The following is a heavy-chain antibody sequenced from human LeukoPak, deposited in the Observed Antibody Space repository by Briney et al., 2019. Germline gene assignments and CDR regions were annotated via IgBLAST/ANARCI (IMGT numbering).Heavy chain of an antibody. D-gene: IGHD3-10*02. V-gene: IGHV3-30*04. CDR1: GFTFSSYA. CDR3: ARARPSMLIDY. Sequence: GRSLRLSCAASGFTFSSYAMYWVRQAPGKGLEWVAVISYDGSDKFYADSVKGRFTISRDSSKNTLYLQMYSLRPEDTAVYYCARARPSMLIDYWGQGTLVTVSS. J-gene: IGHJ4*02. CDR2: ISYDGSDK.